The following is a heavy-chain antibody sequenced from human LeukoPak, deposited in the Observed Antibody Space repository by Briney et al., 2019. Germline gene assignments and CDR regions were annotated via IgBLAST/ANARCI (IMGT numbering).Heavy chain of an antibody. CDR3: ATRVTADSYDASDI. CDR2: ISSTSNHK. D-gene: IGHD6-13*01. CDR1: GFIFRSFS. Sequence: GGSLRLSCAACGFIFRSFSMTWVRQAPGKGLEWVASISSTSNHKYHADSVKGRFTISRDNDKNSLYLQMSSLRAEDTALYYCATRVTADSYDASDIWGQGTMVTVSS. V-gene: IGHV3-21*06. J-gene: IGHJ3*02.